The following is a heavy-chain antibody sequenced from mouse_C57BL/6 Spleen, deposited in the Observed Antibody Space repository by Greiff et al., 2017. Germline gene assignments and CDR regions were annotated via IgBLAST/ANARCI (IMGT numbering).Heavy chain of an antibody. CDR3: ASYSNYVDYAMDY. D-gene: IGHD2-5*01. CDR1: GYTFTSYW. J-gene: IGHJ4*01. V-gene: IGHV1-52*01. CDR2: IDPSDSET. Sequence: QVQLQQPGAELVRPGSSVKLSCKASGYTFTSYWMHWVKQRPIQGLEWIGNIDPSDSETHYNQKFKDKATLTVDKSSRTAYMQLSSLTSEDSAVYYCASYSNYVDYAMDYWGQGTSVTVSS.